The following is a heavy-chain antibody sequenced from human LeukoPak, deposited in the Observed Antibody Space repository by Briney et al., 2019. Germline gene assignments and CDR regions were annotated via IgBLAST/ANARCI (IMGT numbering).Heavy chain of an antibody. V-gene: IGHV1-18*01. Sequence: ASVKVSCKASGYTFTSYGISWVRQAPGQGLEWMGWISAYNGNTNYAQKFQGRLTVTRDTSTSTVYMELSSLRSEDTAVYYCAREIGPIQLHLWGSAFDYWGQGTLVTVSS. J-gene: IGHJ4*02. CDR3: AREIGPIQLHLWGSAFDY. CDR1: GYTFTSYG. CDR2: ISAYNGNT. D-gene: IGHD5-18*01.